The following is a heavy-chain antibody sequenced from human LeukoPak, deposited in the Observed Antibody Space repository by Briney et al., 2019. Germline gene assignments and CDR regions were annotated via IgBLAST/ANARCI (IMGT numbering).Heavy chain of an antibody. CDR2: ISSSTSYI. CDR3: AKDYSKTSYYGSGTYYRPNWFDP. J-gene: IGHJ5*02. V-gene: IGHV3-21*06. CDR1: GFAFSGYS. D-gene: IGHD3-10*01. Sequence: PGGSLRLSCVASGFAFSGYSMNWVRQAPGKGLEWVSSISSSTSYIYYADSVKGRFTISRDNAKNSLYLQMNSLRAEDTAVYYCAKDYSKTSYYGSGTYYRPNWFDPWGQGTLVTVSS.